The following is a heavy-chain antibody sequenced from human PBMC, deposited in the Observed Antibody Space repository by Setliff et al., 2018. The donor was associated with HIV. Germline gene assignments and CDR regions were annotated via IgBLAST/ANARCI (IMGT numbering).Heavy chain of an antibody. D-gene: IGHD1-26*01. CDR2: ITSGSTYV. Sequence: GGSLRLSCAASGFTFTDYTMNWVRQAPGKGLEWVSSITSGSTYVNYADSVKGRFSISRDNSKNSLYLQMISLRAEDTALYYCARQGTWEFDYWGQGTLVTAPQ. CDR1: GFTFTDYT. CDR3: ARQGTWEFDY. V-gene: IGHV3-21*01. J-gene: IGHJ4*02.